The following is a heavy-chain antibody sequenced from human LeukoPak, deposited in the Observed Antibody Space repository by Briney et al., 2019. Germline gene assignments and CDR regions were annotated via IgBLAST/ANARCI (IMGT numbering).Heavy chain of an antibody. CDR2: IYHSGST. CDR1: GGSFSGYY. D-gene: IGHD6-13*01. Sequence: SETLSLTCAVYGGSFSGYYWSWIRQPPGKGLEWIGEIYHSGSTNYNPSLKSRVTMSVDTSKNQFSLKLSSVTAADTAVYYCARDVVAAPGTWDYWGQGTLVTVSS. V-gene: IGHV4-34*01. J-gene: IGHJ4*02. CDR3: ARDVVAAPGTWDY.